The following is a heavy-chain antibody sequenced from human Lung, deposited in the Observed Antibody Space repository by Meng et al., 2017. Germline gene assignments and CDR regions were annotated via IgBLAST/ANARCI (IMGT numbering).Heavy chain of an antibody. V-gene: IGHV4-34*01. Sequence: QVQLQQWGAGLLKPSETLSPTCVVSGGSFSDYYWSWIRQPPGKGLEWIGEINHSGSTNYNPSLESRATISVDTSQNNLSLKLSSVTAADSAVYYCARGPTTMAHDFDYWGQGTLVTVFS. CDR1: GGSFSDYY. J-gene: IGHJ4*02. D-gene: IGHD4-11*01. CDR2: INHSGST. CDR3: ARGPTTMAHDFDY.